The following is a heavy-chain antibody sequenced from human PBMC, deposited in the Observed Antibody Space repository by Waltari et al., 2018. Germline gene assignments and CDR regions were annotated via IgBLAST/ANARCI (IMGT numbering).Heavy chain of an antibody. J-gene: IGHJ4*02. CDR3: ARAWEGAFLSGSYLDY. V-gene: IGHV4-34*01. CDR2: INHSGST. CDR1: GGSFSGYY. D-gene: IGHD1-26*01. Sequence: QVQLQQWGAGLLKPSETLSLTCAVYGGSFSGYYWSWIRQPPGKGLEWIGEINHSGSTNYHPSLKSRGTISVDTSKNQFSLKLSSVTAADTAVYYCARAWEGAFLSGSYLDYWGQGTLVTVSS.